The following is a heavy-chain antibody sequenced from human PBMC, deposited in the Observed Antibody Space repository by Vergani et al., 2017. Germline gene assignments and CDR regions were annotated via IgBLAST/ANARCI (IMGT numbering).Heavy chain of an antibody. CDR1: GGSISSSSYY. CDR3: ARGLYGDYAAVG. D-gene: IGHD4-17*01. V-gene: IGHV4-39*07. CDR2: IYYSGST. Sequence: QLQLQESGPGLVKPSETLSLTCTVSGGSISSSSYYWGWIRQPPGKGLEWIGSIYYSGSTYYNPSLKSRVTISVDTSKNQFSLKLSSVTAADTAVYYCARGLYGDYAAVGWGQGTLVTVSS. J-gene: IGHJ4*02.